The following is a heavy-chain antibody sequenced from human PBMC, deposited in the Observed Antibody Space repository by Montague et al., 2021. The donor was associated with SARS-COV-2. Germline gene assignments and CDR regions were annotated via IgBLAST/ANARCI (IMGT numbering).Heavy chain of an antibody. CDR2: IYYTGRT. CDR3: ARRNGGLAVGGIWFDP. D-gene: IGHD3-16*01. J-gene: IGHJ5*02. V-gene: IGHV4-39*01. CDR1: SGSIRSSNYY. Sequence: SETLSLTCTVSSGSIRSSNYYWGCIRQPPGKGLEWIGSIYYTGRTFYNPSLRSRLAISIDTSNNQFSLRLSSVTAADTAVYYCARRNGGLAVGGIWFDPWGQGRLVTVSS.